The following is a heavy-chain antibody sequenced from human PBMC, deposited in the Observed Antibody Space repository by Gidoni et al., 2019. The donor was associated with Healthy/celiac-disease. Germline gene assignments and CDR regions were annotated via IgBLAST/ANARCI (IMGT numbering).Heavy chain of an antibody. CDR3: ARTGGGYYYYYGMDV. CDR1: GGSISSYY. CDR2: IYYSGST. D-gene: IGHD3-16*01. Sequence: QVQLQESGPGLVKPSETLSLTCTVSGGSISSYYWSWIRQPPGKGLEWIGYIYYSGSTNYNPSLKSRVTISVDTSKNQFSLKLSSVTAADTAVYYCARTGGGYYYYYGMDVWGQGTTVTVSS. J-gene: IGHJ6*02. V-gene: IGHV4-59*08.